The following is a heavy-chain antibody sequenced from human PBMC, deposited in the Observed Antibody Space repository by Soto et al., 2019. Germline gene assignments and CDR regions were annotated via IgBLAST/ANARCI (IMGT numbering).Heavy chain of an antibody. Sequence: SETLSLTCAVYGGSFSGYYWSWIRQPPGKGLEWIGEINHSGSTKYNPSLKSRVTISVDTSKNQISLKLSSVTAADTVVYYFSRTLITMVRGRGYYYYYGMDVWGQGTTVTVSS. V-gene: IGHV4-34*01. D-gene: IGHD3-10*01. J-gene: IGHJ6*02. CDR3: SRTLITMVRGRGYYYYYGMDV. CDR1: GGSFSGYY. CDR2: INHSGST.